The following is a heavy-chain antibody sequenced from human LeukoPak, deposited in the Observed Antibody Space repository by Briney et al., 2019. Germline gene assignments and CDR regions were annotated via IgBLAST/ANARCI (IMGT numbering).Heavy chain of an antibody. D-gene: IGHD3-10*01. CDR3: ARPHSGHLFDY. CDR1: GFTFSSYG. CDR2: ISRSSSTI. Sequence: PGRSLRLSCAASGFTFSSYGMHWVRQAPGKGLEWVSYISRSSSTIYYADSVKGRFTISRDNAKNSLHLQMNSLRDEGTAVYYCARPHSGHLFDYWGQGTLVTVSS. J-gene: IGHJ4*02. V-gene: IGHV3-48*02.